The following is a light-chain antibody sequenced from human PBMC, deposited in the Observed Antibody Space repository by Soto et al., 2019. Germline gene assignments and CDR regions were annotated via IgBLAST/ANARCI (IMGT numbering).Light chain of an antibody. Sequence: EMVLTQSPATLSLSPGERATLSCRASQSVSSDLAWYQQKPGQAPRLLIYHASNRATGIPARFSGSGSGTDFTHTISSLGPEDVAVYYCQQRSYLYTVDQGTKLEIK. J-gene: IGKJ2*01. CDR1: QSVSSD. V-gene: IGKV3-11*01. CDR3: QQRSYLYT. CDR2: HAS.